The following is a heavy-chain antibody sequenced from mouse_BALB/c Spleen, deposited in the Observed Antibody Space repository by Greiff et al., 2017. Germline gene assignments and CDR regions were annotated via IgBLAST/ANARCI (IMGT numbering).Heavy chain of an antibody. CDR1: GYTFTSYW. J-gene: IGHJ4*01. CDR2: INPSNGRT. Sequence: QVQLQQPGAELVKPGASVKLSCKASGYTFTSYWMHWVKQRPGQGLEWIGEINPSNGRTNYNEKFKSKATLTVDKSSSTAYMQLSSLTSEDSAVYYCARWRPSYYYAMDDWGQGTSVTVSS. CDR3: ARWRPSYYYAMDD. V-gene: IGHV1S81*02.